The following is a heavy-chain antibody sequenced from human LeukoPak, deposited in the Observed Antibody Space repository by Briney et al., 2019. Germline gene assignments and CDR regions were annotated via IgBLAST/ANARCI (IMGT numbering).Heavy chain of an antibody. CDR3: SPLVPFDY. CDR2: RSYDGSNK. CDR1: GFTFSNYA. J-gene: IGHJ4*02. V-gene: IGHV3-30*14. D-gene: IGHD6-13*01. Sequence: PGESLRLSCAASGFTFSNYAMHWVRQAPVKGLEWVAVRSYDGSNKYYADSVKGRFTISRDNSKNTLWLQMNSLRPEDTALYYCSPLVPFDYWGQGTLVTVSS.